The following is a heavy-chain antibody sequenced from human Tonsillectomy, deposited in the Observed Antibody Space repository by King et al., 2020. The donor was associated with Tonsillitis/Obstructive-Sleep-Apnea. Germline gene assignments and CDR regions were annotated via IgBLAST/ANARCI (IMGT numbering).Heavy chain of an antibody. V-gene: IGHV3-48*02. CDR2: ISSNSSTI. J-gene: IGHJ4*02. D-gene: IGHD3-10*01. CDR3: ARTYFYGSGSYW. CDR1: GFTLRSYS. Sequence: VQLVESGGALVQPGGSLRLSCAASGFTLRSYSMNWVRQAPGKGLEWISYISSNSSTIYYADSVRGRFTISRDNAENLLYLHMDSLRDEDTAVYYCARTYFYGSGSYWWGQGTLVTVSS.